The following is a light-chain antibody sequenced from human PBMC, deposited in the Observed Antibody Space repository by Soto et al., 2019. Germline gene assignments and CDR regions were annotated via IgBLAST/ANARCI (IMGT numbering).Light chain of an antibody. CDR1: QSVYNF. V-gene: IGKV3-11*01. CDR2: DAS. CDR3: QQRAKWPLT. Sequence: EIVLTQSPGTLSLSPGERATLSCRASQSVYNFLAWYQQKPGQAPRLLISDASERATGIPARLSGSGSGTDFTLTISSLEPEDFAIYYCQQRAKWPLTFGGGTKVDIK. J-gene: IGKJ4*01.